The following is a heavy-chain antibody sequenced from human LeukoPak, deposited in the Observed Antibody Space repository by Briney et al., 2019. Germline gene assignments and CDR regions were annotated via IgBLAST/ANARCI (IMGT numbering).Heavy chain of an antibody. D-gene: IGHD2-2*01. Sequence: SETLSLTCTVSGGSISSSGYYWGWIRQPPGKGLEWIATIYFSGTTYYNPSLKSRVTMSVDTSKNQFSLKLTSVTAADTSVYYCARRGGYCSSTSCNNWFDPWGQGTLVTVSS. CDR1: GGSISSSGYY. CDR3: ARRGGYCSSTSCNNWFDP. V-gene: IGHV4-39*01. J-gene: IGHJ5*02. CDR2: IYFSGTT.